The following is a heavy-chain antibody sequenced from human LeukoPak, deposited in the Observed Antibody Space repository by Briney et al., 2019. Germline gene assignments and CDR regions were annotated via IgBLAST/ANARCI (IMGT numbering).Heavy chain of an antibody. V-gene: IGHV3-30*18. CDR1: GFTFSSYG. Sequence: GGSLRLSCAASGFTFSSYGMHWVRQAPGKGLEWVAVISYDGSNKYYADSVKGRFTISRDNSKNTLYLQMNSLRAEDTAAYYCAKAQIYCSGGSCYYFDYWGQGTLVTVSS. CDR2: ISYDGSNK. J-gene: IGHJ4*02. D-gene: IGHD2-15*01. CDR3: AKAQIYCSGGSCYYFDY.